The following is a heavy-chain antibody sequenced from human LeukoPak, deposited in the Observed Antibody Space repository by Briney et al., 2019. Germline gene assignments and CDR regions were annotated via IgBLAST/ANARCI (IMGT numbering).Heavy chain of an antibody. J-gene: IGHJ4*02. CDR1: GGTFNSYS. V-gene: IGHV1-69*04. Sequence: SSEPVSCKPSGGTFNSYSISWVRQAPGKGREWMGRIIPNLCIENYAQKFKGRVTITADKSTSTAYMELSSLRSEDTAVYYCARESPHSYYYDSSGYLPLLCFDYWGQGTLVTVSS. CDR2: IIPNLCIE. D-gene: IGHD3-22*01. CDR3: ARESPHSYYYDSSGYLPLLCFDY.